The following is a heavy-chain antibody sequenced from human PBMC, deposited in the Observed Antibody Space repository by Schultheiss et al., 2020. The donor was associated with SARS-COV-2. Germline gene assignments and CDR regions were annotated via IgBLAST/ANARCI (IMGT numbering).Heavy chain of an antibody. CDR1: GYTFSNYY. CDR3: ARDREYNWNYRAFLAHYYGMDV. CDR2: INPNTGDT. D-gene: IGHD1-7*01. J-gene: IGHJ6*02. V-gene: IGHV1-2*06. Sequence: ASVKVSCKTSGYTFSNYYMHWVRQAPGQGLEWMGRINPNTGDTDYAQKFQDRVTLTRDTSITTVYMELSRLKSDDTAMYYCARDREYNWNYRAFLAHYYGMDVWGQGTTVTVSS.